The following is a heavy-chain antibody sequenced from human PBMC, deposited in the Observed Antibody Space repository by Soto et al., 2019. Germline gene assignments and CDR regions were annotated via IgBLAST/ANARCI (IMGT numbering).Heavy chain of an antibody. CDR1: GGTFNNFA. J-gene: IGHJ4*02. CDR3: ALGYDDSSGYLAPVFAY. V-gene: IGHV1-69*01. Sequence: QVQLVQSGAEVKKPGSSVKVSCKASGGTFNNFAVYWVRQAPGQGLEWMGRLIPFPGTTDSAQNFQGRLTITANESTSTAYMELRSLRSDDTAVYFCALGYDDSSGYLAPVFAYWGQGTLVTVSS. D-gene: IGHD3-22*01. CDR2: LIPFPGTT.